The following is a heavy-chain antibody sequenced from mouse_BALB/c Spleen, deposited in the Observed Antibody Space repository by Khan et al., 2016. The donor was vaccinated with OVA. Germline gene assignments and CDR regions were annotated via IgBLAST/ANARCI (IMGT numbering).Heavy chain of an antibody. J-gene: IGHJ2*01. CDR3: ARLEDI. V-gene: IGHV2-9*02. CDR1: GFSLPSYG. D-gene: IGHD1-3*01. Sequence: VKLMEPGPGLVAPSQSLSITCTVSGFSLPSYGVHWVRQPPGKGLEWLGVIWAGGSTNYNTALMSRLSLSKDNSKSHVFLNMNSLQTDDTSINYGARLEDIWGQGTTLTVSS. CDR2: IWAGGST.